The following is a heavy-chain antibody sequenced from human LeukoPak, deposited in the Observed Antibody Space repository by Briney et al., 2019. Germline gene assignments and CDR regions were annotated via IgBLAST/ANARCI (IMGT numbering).Heavy chain of an antibody. CDR1: GGIFSGYY. CDR3: ARGGGITMVRGLQRAFDI. D-gene: IGHD3-10*01. J-gene: IGHJ3*02. CDR2: INHRGSS. V-gene: IGHV4-34*01. Sequence: SETVSLTCAGNGGIFSGYYWSWLRPPPGKGLAGIGEINHRGSSNYNPSHKSRVTISVDTYKNQFSLKLSSVTAADTAVYYCARGGGITMVRGLQRAFDIWGQGTMVTVSS.